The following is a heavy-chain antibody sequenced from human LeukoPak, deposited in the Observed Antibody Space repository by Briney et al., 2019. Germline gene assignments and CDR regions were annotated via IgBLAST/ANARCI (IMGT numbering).Heavy chain of an antibody. V-gene: IGHV3-74*03. J-gene: IGHJ3*02. CDR2: IDSFGSSA. CDR3: ASSTYSGSHWNAFSM. CDR1: GFSFSSYW. Sequence: PGGSLRLSCAASGFSFSSYWMHWVRQAPGKGLVWVSRIDSFGSSATYADSVKGRFTVSRDNAKNTLYLQMNSLRPEDADVYYCASSTYSGSHWNAFSMWGQETMVTVSS. D-gene: IGHD1-26*01.